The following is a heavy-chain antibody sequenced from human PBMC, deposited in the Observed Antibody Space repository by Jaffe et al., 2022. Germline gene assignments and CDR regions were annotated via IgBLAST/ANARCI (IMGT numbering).Heavy chain of an antibody. CDR1: GGTFSSYT. V-gene: IGHV1-69*02. J-gene: IGHJ4*02. CDR2: IIPILGIA. CDR3: ARGPDGYNGIDY. D-gene: IGHD5-12*01. Sequence: QVQLVQSGAEVKKPGSSVKVSCKASGGTFSSYTISWVRQAPGQGLEWMGRIIPILGIANYAQKFQGRVTITADKSTSTAYMELSSLRSEDTAVYYCARGPDGYNGIDYWGQGTLVTVSS.